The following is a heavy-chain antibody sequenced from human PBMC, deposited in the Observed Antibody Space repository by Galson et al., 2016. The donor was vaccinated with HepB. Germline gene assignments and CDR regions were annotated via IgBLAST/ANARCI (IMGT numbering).Heavy chain of an antibody. D-gene: IGHD5-12*01. J-gene: IGHJ6*02. CDR3: AKGLRFSYYYGMDV. V-gene: IGHV3-9*01. Sequence: SLRLSCAASGFTFDDYAMHWVRQAPGKGQEWVSGISRNSGTIGYADSVKGRFTMSRDNAKNFLYLQMNSLRAEDTALYYCAKGLRFSYYYGMDVWGQGTLVTVSS. CDR1: GFTFDDYA. CDR2: ISRNSGTI.